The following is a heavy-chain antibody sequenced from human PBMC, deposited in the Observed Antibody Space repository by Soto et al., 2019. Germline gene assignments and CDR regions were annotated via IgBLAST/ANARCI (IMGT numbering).Heavy chain of an antibody. Sequence: QVQLVQSGAEVKTPGSSLKVSCTVSGSRFSNYVISWVRQAPGHGLEWLGRIIPIFNTTQYAQKFQGRVPITADKSTHTASLELSSLRSDDTAVYHCARAGRGKKAGYNGLVSLGYWGQGTLVTVSP. CDR3: ARAGRGKKAGYNGLVSLGY. CDR2: IIPIFNTT. V-gene: IGHV1-69*06. CDR1: GSRFSNYV. D-gene: IGHD2-2*02. J-gene: IGHJ4*02.